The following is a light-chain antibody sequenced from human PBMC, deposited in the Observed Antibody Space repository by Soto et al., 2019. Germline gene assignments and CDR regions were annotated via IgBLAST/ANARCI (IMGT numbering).Light chain of an antibody. Sequence: QLVLTQPASVSGSPGQSITISCTGTSSDVGSYNLVSWYQQHPGKAPKLMIYEGSKRPSGVSNRFSGSKSGNTASLTISGLQAADEADYYCCSYAGSSTFAYVFGTGTKLTVL. V-gene: IGLV2-23*03. CDR2: EGS. J-gene: IGLJ1*01. CDR1: SSDVGSYNL. CDR3: CSYAGSSTFAYV.